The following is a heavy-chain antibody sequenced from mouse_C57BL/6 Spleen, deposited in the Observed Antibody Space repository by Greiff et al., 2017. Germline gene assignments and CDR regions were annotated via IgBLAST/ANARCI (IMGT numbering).Heavy chain of an antibody. Sequence: EVQLVESGPGLVKPSQSLSLTCSVTGYSITSGYYWNWIRQFPGNKLEWMGYISYDGSNNYNPSLKNRISITRDTSKNQFFLKLNSVTTEDTATYYCARGATNDYWGQGTTLTVSS. CDR1: GYSITSGYY. V-gene: IGHV3-6*01. J-gene: IGHJ2*01. CDR2: ISYDGSN. CDR3: ARGATNDY. D-gene: IGHD1-3*01.